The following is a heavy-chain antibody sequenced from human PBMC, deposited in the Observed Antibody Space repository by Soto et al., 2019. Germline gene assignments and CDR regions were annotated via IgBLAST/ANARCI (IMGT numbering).Heavy chain of an antibody. Sequence: AGSLRLSCAASGFTFSSYGMHWVRQAPGKGLEWVAVISYDGSNKYFADSVKGRFTISRDNSKNTLYLQMNSLRAEDTAVYYCANWGAAANNWFDPWGQGTLVTVSS. CDR3: ANWGAAANNWFDP. D-gene: IGHD6-13*01. CDR1: GFTFSSYG. J-gene: IGHJ5*02. V-gene: IGHV3-30*18. CDR2: ISYDGSNK.